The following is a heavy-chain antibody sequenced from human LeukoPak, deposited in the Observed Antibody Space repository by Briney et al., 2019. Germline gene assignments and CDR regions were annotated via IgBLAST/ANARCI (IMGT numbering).Heavy chain of an antibody. CDR1: GFTVSSNY. Sequence: GGSLRLSCAAFGFTVSSNYMSSVRPAPGKGLEWVAVIYSGGSTYYADSVKGRFTISRDNSKNTLYLQMSSLRAEDTAVYYCARGSLSNTNHYYYMDVWGKGTTVTVSS. D-gene: IGHD2-2*01. CDR3: ARGSLSNTNHYYYMDV. J-gene: IGHJ6*03. V-gene: IGHV3-53*01. CDR2: IYSGGST.